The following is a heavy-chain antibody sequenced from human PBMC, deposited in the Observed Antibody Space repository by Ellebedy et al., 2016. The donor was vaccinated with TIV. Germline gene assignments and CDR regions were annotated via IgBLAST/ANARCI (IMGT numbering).Heavy chain of an antibody. CDR1: GGSFSGYY. CDR3: APSPLMITFGEQNS. D-gene: IGHD3-16*01. CDR2: INHSGST. Sequence: MPSETLSLTCAVYGGSFSGYYWSWIRQPPGQGLEWIGEINHSGSTNYNPSLKSRVTISVDTSKNQFSLKLSSVTAADTALYYCAPSPLMITFGEQNSWGQGTLVTVSS. V-gene: IGHV4-34*01. J-gene: IGHJ4*02.